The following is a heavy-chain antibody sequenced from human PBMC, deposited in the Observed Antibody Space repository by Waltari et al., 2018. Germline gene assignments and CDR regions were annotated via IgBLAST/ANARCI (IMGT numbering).Heavy chain of an antibody. V-gene: IGHV3-30*18. CDR1: GFTFSNFG. Sequence: QVHLVASGGGVVQPGPSLRLYCAASGFTFSNFGMFWFRQAPGRGLEWLSVISDDGSDKYYADSVKGRFTISKDNSKNTLYLQMNTLRPEDTAVYYCAKRGYNYQADYWGQGTQVTVSS. CDR3: AKRGYNYQADY. D-gene: IGHD5-18*01. J-gene: IGHJ4*02. CDR2: ISDDGSDK.